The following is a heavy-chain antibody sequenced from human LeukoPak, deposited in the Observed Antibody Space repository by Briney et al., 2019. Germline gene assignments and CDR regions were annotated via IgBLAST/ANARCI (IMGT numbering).Heavy chain of an antibody. J-gene: IGHJ4*02. Sequence: GRSLRLSCAASGFTFSSYGMHWVRQAPGKGLEWVAVISYDGSNKYYADAVKGRFTISRDNSKNTLDLQMNSLRAEDTAVYYCASQLRLGELSTLDYWGQGTLVTVSS. V-gene: IGHV3-30*03. CDR3: ASQLRLGELSTLDY. CDR1: GFTFSSYG. D-gene: IGHD3-16*02. CDR2: ISYDGSNK.